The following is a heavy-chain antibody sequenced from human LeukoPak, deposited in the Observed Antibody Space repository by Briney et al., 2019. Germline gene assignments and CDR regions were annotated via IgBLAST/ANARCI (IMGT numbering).Heavy chain of an antibody. J-gene: IGHJ3*02. CDR1: GGSISTYY. CDR2: IYYSGST. V-gene: IGHV4-59*01. CDR3: ARDDLDAFDI. Sequence: PSETLSLTCTVSGGSISTYYWNWIRQPPGKGLEWIGYIYYSGSTNYNPSLKNRVTISVDTSKNQFSLGLSSLTAADTAVYYCARDDLDAFDIWGQGTMVTVSS.